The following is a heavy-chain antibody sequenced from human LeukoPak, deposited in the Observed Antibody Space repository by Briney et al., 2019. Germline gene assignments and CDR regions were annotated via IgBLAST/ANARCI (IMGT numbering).Heavy chain of an antibody. J-gene: IGHJ4*02. D-gene: IGHD3-22*01. CDR2: IYYSGST. V-gene: IGHV4-39*01. CDR1: GGSISSSSYY. CDR3: ANRYYYDSSGYYDFDY. Sequence: PSETLSLTCTVSGGSISSSSYYWGWIRQPPGKGLEWIGSIYYSGSTYYNPSLKSRVAISVDTSKNQFSLKLSSVTAADTAVYYCANRYYYDSSGYYDFDYWGQGTLVTVSS.